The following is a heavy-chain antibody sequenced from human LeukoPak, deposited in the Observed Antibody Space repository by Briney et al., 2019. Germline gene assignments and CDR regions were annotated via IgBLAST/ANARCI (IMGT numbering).Heavy chain of an antibody. CDR1: GGSISSYY. J-gene: IGHJ6*02. CDR2: IYTSGST. Sequence: SETLSLTCTVSGGSISSYYWSWLRQPAGKGLEWIGRIYTSGSTNYNPSLKSRVTMSVDTSKNQFSLKLSSVTAADTAVYYCARVFDDSSNGMDVWGQGTTVTVSS. V-gene: IGHV4-4*07. CDR3: ARVFDDSSNGMDV. D-gene: IGHD3-3*01.